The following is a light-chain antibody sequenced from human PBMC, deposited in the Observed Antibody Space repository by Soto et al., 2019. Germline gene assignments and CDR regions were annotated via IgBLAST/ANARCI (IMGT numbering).Light chain of an antibody. Sequence: EIVMAQSPATLSVSPGESATVSGRASQSVSSNLAWYQQKNGQAPSLLIYGASTRDTGIPARFSGSGSGTEFTLTLSRLQSKDFAVYYCQQYNNWPLTFGQGTRLEI. CDR2: GAS. J-gene: IGKJ5*01. CDR1: QSVSSN. CDR3: QQYNNWPLT. V-gene: IGKV3-15*01.